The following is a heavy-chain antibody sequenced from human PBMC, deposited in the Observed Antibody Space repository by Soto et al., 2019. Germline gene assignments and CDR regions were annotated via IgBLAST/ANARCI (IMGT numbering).Heavy chain of an antibody. J-gene: IGHJ4*02. Sequence: EVQLVESGGGAVRPGGSLRLSCAASGFRFDDHGMAWVRQFPGGRLEWVAAIKWTSEKIVYAYSVKGRFTISRDNGQKSLYLHMNKVRIEDTAFYYSAADLGFGEFMIGVALDYWGQGALVTVSS. CDR2: IKWTSEKI. D-gene: IGHD3-10*01. V-gene: IGHV3-20*04. CDR1: GFRFDDHG. CDR3: AADLGFGEFMIGVALDY.